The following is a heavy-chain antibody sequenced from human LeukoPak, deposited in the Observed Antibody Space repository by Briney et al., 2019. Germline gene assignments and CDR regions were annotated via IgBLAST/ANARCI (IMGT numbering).Heavy chain of an antibody. J-gene: IGHJ4*02. D-gene: IGHD5-12*01. V-gene: IGHV1-2*02. CDR1: GYTFTCYY. Sequence: GASVKVSCKASGYTFTCYYMHWVRQAPGQGLEWMGWINPNSGGTNYAQKFQGRVTMTRDTSISTAYMELSRLRSDDTAVYYCARGKYIVATLLGPLNYWGQGTLVTVSS. CDR3: ARGKYIVATLLGPLNY. CDR2: INPNSGGT.